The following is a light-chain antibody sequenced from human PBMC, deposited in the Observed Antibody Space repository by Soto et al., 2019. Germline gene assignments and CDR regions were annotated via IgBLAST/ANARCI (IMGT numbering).Light chain of an antibody. CDR3: QQRSSAIT. V-gene: IGKV3-11*01. CDR2: DAS. Sequence: EIVLTQSPATLSLSPGERATLSCRASQSVSSHLAWFQQRPGQAPRVRIYDASNRATGIPARLSGRGSGTDFTLTISSIEPEDFAVYYCQQRSSAITFGQGTRLEIK. CDR1: QSVSSH. J-gene: IGKJ5*01.